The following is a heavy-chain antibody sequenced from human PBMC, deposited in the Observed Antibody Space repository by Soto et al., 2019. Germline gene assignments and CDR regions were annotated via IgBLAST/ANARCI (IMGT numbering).Heavy chain of an antibody. CDR1: GFTFSSYW. CDR3: ARMWAVAGLYYYYGMDV. D-gene: IGHD6-19*01. CDR2: INSDGSST. Sequence: HPGGSLRLSCAASGFTFSSYWMHWVRQAPGKGLVWVSRINSDGSSTSYADSVKGRFTISRDDAKNTLYLQMNSLRAEDTAVYYCARMWAVAGLYYYYGMDVWGQGTTVPVSS. V-gene: IGHV3-74*01. J-gene: IGHJ6*02.